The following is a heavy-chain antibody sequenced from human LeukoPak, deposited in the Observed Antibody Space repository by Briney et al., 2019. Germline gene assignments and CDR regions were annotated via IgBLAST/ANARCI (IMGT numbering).Heavy chain of an antibody. D-gene: IGHD6-13*01. CDR1: GYTFTSYY. Sequence: ASVKVSCKASGYTFTSYYMHWVRQAPGQGLEWMGRINPSGGSTSYAQKFQGRVTMTRDMSKSTVYMELSSLRSEDTAVYYCARRIAAAGTDAFDIWGXXTMVTVSS. J-gene: IGHJ3*02. CDR3: ARRIAAAGTDAFDI. V-gene: IGHV1-46*01. CDR2: INPSGGST.